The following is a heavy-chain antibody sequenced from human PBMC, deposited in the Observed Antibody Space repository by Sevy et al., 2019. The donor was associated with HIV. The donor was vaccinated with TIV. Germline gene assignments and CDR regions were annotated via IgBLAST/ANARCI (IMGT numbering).Heavy chain of an antibody. Sequence: GGSLRLSCAASGFTFSSYSMNWVRQAPGKGLEWVSYISSSSSTIYYADSVKGRFTISRDNAKNSLYLQMNSLRDEDTAVYYCAGRSNIGVVVAADYYGMDVWGQGTTVTVSS. CDR3: AGRSNIGVVVAADYYGMDV. CDR2: ISSSSSTI. D-gene: IGHD2-15*01. V-gene: IGHV3-48*02. CDR1: GFTFSSYS. J-gene: IGHJ6*02.